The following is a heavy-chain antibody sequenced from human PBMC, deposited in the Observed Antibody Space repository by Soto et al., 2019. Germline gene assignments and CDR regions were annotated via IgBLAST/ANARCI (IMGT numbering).Heavy chain of an antibody. CDR1: GFTFSSYA. CDR2: ISGSGDST. J-gene: IGHJ4*02. D-gene: IGHD6-19*01. Sequence: GGSLRLSCAASGFTFSSYAMSWVRQAPGKGLEWVSGISGSGDSTYYADSVKGRFTISRDNSKNTPYLQMNSLRAEDTAVYYCAKDLYSSGRYADYWGQGTLVTVSS. CDR3: AKDLYSSGRYADY. V-gene: IGHV3-23*01.